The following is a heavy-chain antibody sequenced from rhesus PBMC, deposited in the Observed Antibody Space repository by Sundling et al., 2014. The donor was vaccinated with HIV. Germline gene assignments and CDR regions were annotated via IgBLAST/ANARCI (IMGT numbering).Heavy chain of an antibody. CDR2: IFGSGSST. D-gene: IGHD6-25*01. J-gene: IGHJ4*01. CDR3: ARGAAGGFDY. CDR1: GGSISSYY. Sequence: QLQLQESGPGLVKPSETLSVTCAVSGGSISSYYWNWIRQAPGKGLEWIGYIFGSGSSTNYNPSLKSRVTLSVDTSKNQVSLKLNSVTAADTAVYYCARGAAGGFDYWGQGVLVTVSS. V-gene: IGHV4-169*01.